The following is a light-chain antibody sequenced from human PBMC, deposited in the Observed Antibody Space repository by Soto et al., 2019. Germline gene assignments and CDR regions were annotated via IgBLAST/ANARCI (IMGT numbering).Light chain of an antibody. CDR1: SSDVGGYNF. J-gene: IGLJ1*01. CDR3: SSYAGSSDIV. Sequence: QSVLTQPPSASGSPGQSVTISCTGTSSDVGGYNFVSWYQQHPGRAPKLIISAVTNRPSEVPDRFSGSKSGNTASLTVSGLQADDEADYYCSSYAGSSDIVFGTGTKLTVL. V-gene: IGLV2-8*01. CDR2: AVT.